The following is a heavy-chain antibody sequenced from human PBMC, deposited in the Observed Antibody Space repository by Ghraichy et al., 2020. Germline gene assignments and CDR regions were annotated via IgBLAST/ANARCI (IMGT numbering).Heavy chain of an antibody. CDR1: GGSITSHY. D-gene: IGHD3-22*01. Sequence: SETLSLTCTVSGGSITSHYWSWIRQPPGKELEWIGYMYYSGSTKYKPSLRSRVTISVDTSKNQFSLKLNSVTAADTAVYYCAREGGYYDSRGYTKVGAFDVWGQGTMVTVSS. J-gene: IGHJ3*01. V-gene: IGHV4-59*11. CDR2: MYYSGST. CDR3: AREGGYYDSRGYTKVGAFDV.